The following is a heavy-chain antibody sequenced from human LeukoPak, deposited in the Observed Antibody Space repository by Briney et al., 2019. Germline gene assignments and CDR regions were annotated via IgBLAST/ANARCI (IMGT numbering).Heavy chain of an antibody. V-gene: IGHV5-51*01. J-gene: IGHJ4*02. CDR2: IYPADSDT. CDR1: GCTFTSYW. CDR3: ARSYSAYNY. D-gene: IGHD5-12*01. Sequence: GGWLKISFKGSGCTFTSYWIGWGRRMPGKGRGWRGIIYPADSDTRYSPSFQGQVTISADKSISTAYLQWSSLKASDTAMYYCARSYSAYNYWGQGTLVTVSS.